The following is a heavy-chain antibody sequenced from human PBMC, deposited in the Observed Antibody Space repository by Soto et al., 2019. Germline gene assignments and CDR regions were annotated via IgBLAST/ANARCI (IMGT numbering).Heavy chain of an antibody. Sequence: TSETLSLTCTVSGGSVSNGFYSWSWIRQSPGRGLEWIGHIYNSVNTYSNPSLQSRVTISIDNSKNTVYLHMNSLRADDTAVYYCFGNLFWRGYWGQGTLVTVSS. V-gene: IGHV4-30-4*02. CDR2: IYNSVNT. D-gene: IGHD1-7*01. J-gene: IGHJ4*02. CDR3: FGNLFWRGY. CDR1: GGSVSNGFYS.